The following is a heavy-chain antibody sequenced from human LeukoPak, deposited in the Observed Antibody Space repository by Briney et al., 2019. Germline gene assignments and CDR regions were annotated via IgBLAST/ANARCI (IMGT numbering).Heavy chain of an antibody. CDR2: ISWNSGSI. Sequence: QAGGSLRLSCAASGFTFDDYAMHWVRHAPGKGLEWVSGISWNSGSIGYADSVKGRFTISRDNAKNSLYLQMNSLRAEDTALYYCAKGGNYYDKFELRFDPWGQGTLVTVSS. CDR3: AKGGNYYDKFELRFDP. V-gene: IGHV3-9*01. J-gene: IGHJ5*02. D-gene: IGHD3-22*01. CDR1: GFTFDDYA.